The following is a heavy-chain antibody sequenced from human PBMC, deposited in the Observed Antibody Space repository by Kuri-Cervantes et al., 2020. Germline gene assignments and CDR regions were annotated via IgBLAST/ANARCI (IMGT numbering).Heavy chain of an antibody. D-gene: IGHD2-2*01. CDR2: IYYSGST. CDR1: GGSISSGGYY. V-gene: IGHV4-31*03. J-gene: IGHJ5*02. Sequence: SETLSLTCTVSGGSISSGGYYWSWIRQHPGKGLEWIGYIYYSGSTYYNPSLKSRVTISVDTSKNQFSLKLSSVTAADTAVYYCARGGRKYCSSTSCYLQNWFDPWGQGTLVTVSS. CDR3: ARGGRKYCSSTSCYLQNWFDP.